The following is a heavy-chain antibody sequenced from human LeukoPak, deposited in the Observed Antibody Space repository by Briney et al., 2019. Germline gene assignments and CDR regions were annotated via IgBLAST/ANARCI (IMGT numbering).Heavy chain of an antibody. CDR3: ARATRIGRVFWFDP. CDR1: GGSISSYY. V-gene: IGHV4-59*01. Sequence: SETLSLTCTVSGGSISSYYWSWIRQPPGKGLEWIGYIYYGGSTNYNPSLKSRVTISVDTSKNQFSLELSSVTAADTAVYYCARATRIGRVFWFDPWGQGTLVTVSS. J-gene: IGHJ5*02. CDR2: IYYGGST. D-gene: IGHD1-26*01.